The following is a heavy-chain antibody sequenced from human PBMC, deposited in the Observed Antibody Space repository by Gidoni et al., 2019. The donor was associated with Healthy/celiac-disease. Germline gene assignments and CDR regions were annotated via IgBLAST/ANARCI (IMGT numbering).Heavy chain of an antibody. CDR1: GGSFSGYY. V-gene: IGHV4-34*01. CDR2: INHSGST. D-gene: IGHD3-10*01. J-gene: IGHJ6*02. Sequence: QVQLQQWGAGLLKPSETLSLTCAVYGGSFSGYYWSWIRQPPGKGLEWIGEINHSGSTTYNPSLKSRVTISVDTSKNQFSLKLSSVTAADTAVYYCARGSPVIWFGELYYYYYGMDVWGQGTTVTVSS. CDR3: ARGSPVIWFGELYYYYYGMDV.